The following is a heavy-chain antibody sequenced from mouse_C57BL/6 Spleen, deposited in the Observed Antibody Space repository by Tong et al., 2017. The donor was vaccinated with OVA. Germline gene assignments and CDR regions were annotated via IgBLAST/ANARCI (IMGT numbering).Heavy chain of an antibody. V-gene: IGHV2-9*02. J-gene: IGHJ1*01. CDR3: ARGGNYVHYWYFDV. Sequence: VQLKESGPGLVAPSQSLSITCTVSGFSLTSYGVHWVRQPPGKGLEWLGVIWAGGSTNYNSALMSRLSISKDNSKSQVFLKMNSLQTDDTARYYCARGGNYVHYWYFDVWGAGTTVTVSS. D-gene: IGHD2-1*01. CDR1: GFSLTSYG. CDR2: IWAGGST.